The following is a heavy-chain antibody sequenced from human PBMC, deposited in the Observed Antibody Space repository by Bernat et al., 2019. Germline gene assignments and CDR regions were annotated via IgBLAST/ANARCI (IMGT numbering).Heavy chain of an antibody. CDR2: IYIGGST. D-gene: IGHD6-19*01. CDR3: ARDPYTSGWSIGLV. J-gene: IGHJ4*02. V-gene: IGHV3-66*02. CDR1: GFTVSSSY. Sequence: VQLVESGGGVVQPGGSLRLSCAASGFTVSSSYISWVRQAPGKGLEWVSVIYIGGSTYYADSVKGRFTISSDNSKNTLYLQMNSLKPEDTAVYYCARDPYTSGWSIGLVWGQGTLVTVSS.